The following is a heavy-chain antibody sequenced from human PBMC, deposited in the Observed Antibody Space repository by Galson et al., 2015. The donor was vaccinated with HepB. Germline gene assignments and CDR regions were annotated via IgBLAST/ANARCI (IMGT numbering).Heavy chain of an antibody. D-gene: IGHD3-22*01. Sequence: SVKVSCKASGYTFTGYYMHWVRQAPGQGLEWMGWINPNSGGTNYAQKFQGRVTMTRDTSISTAYMELSRLRSDDTAVYYCARDRREVVVITSWFDPWGQGTLVTVSS. V-gene: IGHV1-2*02. J-gene: IGHJ5*02. CDR1: GYTFTGYY. CDR3: ARDRREVVVITSWFDP. CDR2: INPNSGGT.